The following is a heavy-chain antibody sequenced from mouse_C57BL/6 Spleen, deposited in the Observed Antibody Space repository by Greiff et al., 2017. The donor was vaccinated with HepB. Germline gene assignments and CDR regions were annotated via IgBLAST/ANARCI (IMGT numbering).Heavy chain of an antibody. Sequence: QVQLKHSGAELVRPGASVTLSCKASGYTFTDYEMHWVKQTPVHGLEWIGAIDPETGGTAYNQKFKGKAILTADKSSSTAYMELRSLTSEDSAVYYCTEGDYDYDFDYWGQGTTLTVSS. CDR2: IDPETGGT. V-gene: IGHV1-15*01. CDR3: TEGDYDYDFDY. J-gene: IGHJ2*01. CDR1: GYTFTDYE. D-gene: IGHD2-4*01.